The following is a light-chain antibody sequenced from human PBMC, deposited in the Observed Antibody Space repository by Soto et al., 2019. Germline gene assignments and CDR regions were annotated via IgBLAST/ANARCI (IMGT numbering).Light chain of an antibody. V-gene: IGKV3-11*01. J-gene: IGKJ2*01. CDR2: DAS. Sequence: IVLTQSPATLSLSPGERATLSCRASQSVSIYLAWYQQKPGQAPRLLIYDASNRATGIPARFSGSGSRTDFTLTISSLEPEDFAVYYCQQRYKWPDTFGQGTKLEI. CDR3: QQRYKWPDT. CDR1: QSVSIY.